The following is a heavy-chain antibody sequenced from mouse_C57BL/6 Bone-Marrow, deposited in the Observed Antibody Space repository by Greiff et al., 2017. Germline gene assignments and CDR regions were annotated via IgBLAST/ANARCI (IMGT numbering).Heavy chain of an antibody. CDR2: IYPGSGST. V-gene: IGHV1-55*01. CDR1: GYTFPSYW. Sequence: QVQLQQPEAELVKPGASVKMSCKASGYTFPSYWITWVKQRPGQGLEWIGDIYPGSGSTNYNEKFKSKATLTVDTSSSTAYMQLSSLTSEDSAVYYCARGLRWLLWYFDVWGTGTTVTVSS. D-gene: IGHD2-3*01. CDR3: ARGLRWLLWYFDV. J-gene: IGHJ1*03.